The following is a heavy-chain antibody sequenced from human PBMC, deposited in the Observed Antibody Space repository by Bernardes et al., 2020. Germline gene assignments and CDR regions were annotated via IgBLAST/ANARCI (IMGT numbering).Heavy chain of an antibody. Sequence: SETLYLTCTVSGDSISSTIYYWGWLLQPPGKGLEWLGSIYYTGATYYNPSLKSRVTISVDTSKKQFSLNLSSVTAADTAVYYCARHRVYDSSGYSYWFDPWGQGTLVTVSS. CDR2: IYYTGAT. D-gene: IGHD3-22*01. CDR3: ARHRVYDSSGYSYWFDP. V-gene: IGHV4-39*01. J-gene: IGHJ5*02. CDR1: GDSISSTIYY.